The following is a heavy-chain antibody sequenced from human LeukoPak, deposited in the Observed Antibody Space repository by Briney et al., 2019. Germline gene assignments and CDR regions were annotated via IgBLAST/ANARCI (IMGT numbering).Heavy chain of an antibody. CDR2: TYYRSKWYN. Sequence: SQTLSLTCAISGDSVSSNSAAWNWIRQSPSRGLEWLGRTYYRSKWYNDYAVSVKSRITINPDTSKNQFSLQLNSVTPEDTAVYYCARVRSRAQQLAENWFDPWGQGTLVTVSS. CDR3: ARVRSRAQQLAENWFDP. V-gene: IGHV6-1*01. D-gene: IGHD6-13*01. CDR1: GDSVSSNSAA. J-gene: IGHJ5*02.